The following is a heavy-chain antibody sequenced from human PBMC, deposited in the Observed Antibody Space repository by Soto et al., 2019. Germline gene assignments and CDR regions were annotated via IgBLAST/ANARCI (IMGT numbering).Heavy chain of an antibody. CDR3: ARSIVVVTXLDY. Sequence: ASVKVSFKASGYTFTSYAMHWVRQAPGQRLEWMGWINAGNGNTKYSQKFQGRATITRDTSASTAYMELSSLRSEDTAVYYCARSIVVVTXLDYWGQGTLVTVSS. D-gene: IGHD2-21*02. J-gene: IGHJ4*02. V-gene: IGHV1-3*01. CDR1: GYTFTSYA. CDR2: INAGNGNT.